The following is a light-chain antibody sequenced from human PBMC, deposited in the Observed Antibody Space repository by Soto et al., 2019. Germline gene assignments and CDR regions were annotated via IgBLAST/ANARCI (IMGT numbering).Light chain of an antibody. J-gene: IGKJ1*01. CDR2: DAS. CDR3: QQRSTWT. V-gene: IGKV3D-20*02. Sequence: EIVLTQSPGILSLSPGELCTLSCRASQSVTSSFLAWYQQKPGQAPRLLIYDASNRATGIPARFSGSGSGTDFTLTISSLEPEDFAVYYCQQRSTWTFGQGTKVDIK. CDR1: QSVTSSF.